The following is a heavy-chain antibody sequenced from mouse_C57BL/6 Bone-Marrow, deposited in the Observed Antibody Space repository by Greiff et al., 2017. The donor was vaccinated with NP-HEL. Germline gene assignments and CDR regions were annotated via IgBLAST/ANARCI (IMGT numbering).Heavy chain of an antibody. V-gene: IGHV1-75*01. CDR3: ARVAYYSNYGASCFAY. D-gene: IGHD2-5*01. J-gene: IGHJ3*01. Sequence: VKLMESGPELVKPGASVKISCKASGYTFTDYYINWVKQRPGQGLEWIGWIFPGSGSTSYNEKFKGKATLTVDKSSSTAYILLRSLTSEDSAVYFCARVAYYSNYGASCFAYWGQGTLVTVSA. CDR2: IFPGSGST. CDR1: GYTFTDYY.